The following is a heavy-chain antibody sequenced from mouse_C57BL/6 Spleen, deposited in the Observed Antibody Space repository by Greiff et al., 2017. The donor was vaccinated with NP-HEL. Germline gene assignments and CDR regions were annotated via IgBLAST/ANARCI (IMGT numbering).Heavy chain of an antibody. D-gene: IGHD1-1*01. V-gene: IGHV5-9-1*02. CDR3: TREGTTVVARAMDY. CDR1: GFTFSSYA. Sequence: EVQVVESGEGLVKPGGSLKLSCAASGFTFSSYAMSWVRQTPEKRLEWVAYISSGGDYIYYADTVKGRFTISRDNARNTLYLQMSSLKSEDTAMYYCTREGTTVVARAMDYWGQGTSVTVSS. CDR2: ISSGGDYI. J-gene: IGHJ4*01.